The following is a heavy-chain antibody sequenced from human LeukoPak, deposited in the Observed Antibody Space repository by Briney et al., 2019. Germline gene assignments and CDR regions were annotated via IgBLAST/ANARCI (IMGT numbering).Heavy chain of an antibody. CDR2: IWYDGNNK. Sequence: GGSLRLSCAASGFTFSNYGMHWVRQAPGKGLEWMTTIWYDGNNKYYADSVKGRFSISRDNSKNTLYLQMNSLRVEDTAVYYCARGPYGDYVDAFDIWGQGTMVTVSS. D-gene: IGHD4-17*01. CDR3: ARGPYGDYVDAFDI. V-gene: IGHV3-33*01. J-gene: IGHJ3*02. CDR1: GFTFSNYG.